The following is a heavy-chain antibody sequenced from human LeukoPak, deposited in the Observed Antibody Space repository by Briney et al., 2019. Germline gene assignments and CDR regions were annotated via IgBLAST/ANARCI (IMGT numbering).Heavy chain of an antibody. CDR2: ISGSGGST. J-gene: IGHJ5*02. D-gene: IGHD2-21*02. CDR3: AKLVVVTAIPLWFDP. V-gene: IGHV3-23*01. Sequence: GGSLRLSCAASGFTFSSYAMSWVRQAPGKGLEWVSAISGSGGSTHYADSVKGRFTISRDNSKNTLYLQMNSLRAEDTAVYYCAKLVVVTAIPLWFDPWGQGTLVTVSS. CDR1: GFTFSSYA.